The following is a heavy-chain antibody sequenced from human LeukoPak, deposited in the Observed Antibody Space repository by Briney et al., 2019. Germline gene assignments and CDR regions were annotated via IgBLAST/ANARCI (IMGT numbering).Heavy chain of an antibody. CDR1: GFTFSSYA. V-gene: IGHV3-23*01. CDR2: ISGSGGST. Sequence: GGSLRLSCAASGFTFSSYAMSWVRQAPGKGLEWVSAISGSGGSTYYADSVKGRFTTSRDNSKNSLYLQMNSLRAEDTAVFYCAKPLISGSYYGAFDIWGQGAMVTVSS. CDR3: AKPLISGSYYGAFDI. D-gene: IGHD1-26*01. J-gene: IGHJ3*02.